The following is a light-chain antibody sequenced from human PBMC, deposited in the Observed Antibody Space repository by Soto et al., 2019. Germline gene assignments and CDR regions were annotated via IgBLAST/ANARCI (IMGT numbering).Light chain of an antibody. CDR1: QSVSSSY. V-gene: IGKV3-20*01. CDR2: GAS. CDR3: QQYGSSQFT. Sequence: EIVLTQSPGTLSLSPGERVTLSCRASQSVSSSYLAWYQQKPGQAPRLLIYGASSRATGIPDRFNGSGSGTDFTLTISRLEPEDFAVYYCQQYGSSQFTFGPGTKVDIK. J-gene: IGKJ3*01.